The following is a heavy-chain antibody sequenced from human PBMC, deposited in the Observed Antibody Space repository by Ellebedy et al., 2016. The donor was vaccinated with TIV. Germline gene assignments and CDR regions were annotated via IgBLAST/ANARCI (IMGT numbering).Heavy chain of an antibody. D-gene: IGHD5/OR15-5a*01. CDR1: GFTFSTYA. CDR2: LSGSGGST. V-gene: IGHV3-23*01. Sequence: PGGSLRLSCTASGFTFSTYAMSWVRQAPGKGLEWFSLLSGSGGSTYYTDSVKGRFTISRDNSKSTLSLQMNSLRAEDTAVYYCARDQGVSNWFDPWGQGTLVTVSS. J-gene: IGHJ5*02. CDR3: ARDQGVSNWFDP.